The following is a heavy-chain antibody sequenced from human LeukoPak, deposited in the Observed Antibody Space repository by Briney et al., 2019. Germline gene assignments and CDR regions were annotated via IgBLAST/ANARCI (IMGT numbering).Heavy chain of an antibody. CDR2: ISSSSSYI. V-gene: IGHV3-21*01. Sequence: GGSLRLSCAASGFTFSSYSMNWVRQAPGKGLEWVSSISSSSSYIYYADSVKGRFTISRDNSKNTLSLQMNSLKVEDTAVYYCAKDQMGLAALGDQSFDYWGQGTLVTVSS. CDR3: AKDQMGLAALGDQSFDY. J-gene: IGHJ4*02. CDR1: GFTFSSYS. D-gene: IGHD6-13*01.